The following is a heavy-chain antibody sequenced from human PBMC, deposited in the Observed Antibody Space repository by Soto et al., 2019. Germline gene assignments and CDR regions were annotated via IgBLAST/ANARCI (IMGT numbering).Heavy chain of an antibody. Sequence: QVQLVESGGGLVKPGGSLSLSCAASGFTFSDYYMSWIRQAPGKGLEWVSYISSSGSTIYYADSVKGRFTISRDNAKNSLYLQMNSLRAEDTAVYYCAREFRSGWPASNWFDPWGQGTLVTVSS. D-gene: IGHD6-19*01. CDR1: GFTFSDYY. CDR2: ISSSGSTI. V-gene: IGHV3-11*01. CDR3: AREFRSGWPASNWFDP. J-gene: IGHJ5*02.